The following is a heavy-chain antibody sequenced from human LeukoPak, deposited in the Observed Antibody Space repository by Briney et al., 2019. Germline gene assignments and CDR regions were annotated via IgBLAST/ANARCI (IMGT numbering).Heavy chain of an antibody. J-gene: IGHJ4*02. CDR1: GFTFSNAW. D-gene: IGHD6-19*01. V-gene: IGHV3-15*01. CDR3: TTTSIAVAGPFDY. CDR2: IKSKTDGGTT. Sequence: PGGSLRLSCAASGFTFSNAWMSWVRQAPGKGLEWVGRIKSKTDGGTTDYAAPVKGRFTISRDDSKNTLYLQMNSLKPEDTAVYYCTTTSIAVAGPFDYWGQGTLVTVSS.